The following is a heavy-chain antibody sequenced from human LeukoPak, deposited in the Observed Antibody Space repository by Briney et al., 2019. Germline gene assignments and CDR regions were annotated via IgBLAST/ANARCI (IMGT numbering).Heavy chain of an antibody. CDR3: ARAMVRGVIIPNWFDP. D-gene: IGHD3-10*01. Sequence: PGGSLRLSCAASGFTFSSYAMHWVRQTPGKGLEWVAVISYDGSNKYYADSVKGRFTISRDNSKNTLYLQMNSLRAEDTAVYYCARAMVRGVIIPNWFDPWGQGTLVTVSS. V-gene: IGHV3-30*04. CDR1: GFTFSSYA. CDR2: ISYDGSNK. J-gene: IGHJ5*02.